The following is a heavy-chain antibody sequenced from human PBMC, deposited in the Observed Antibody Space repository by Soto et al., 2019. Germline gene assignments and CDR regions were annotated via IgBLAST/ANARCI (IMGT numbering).Heavy chain of an antibody. J-gene: IGHJ2*01. D-gene: IGHD2-2*01. CDR1: GGSFSGYY. CDR2: ISYDGSNK. Sequence: QVQLQQWGAGLLKPSETLSLTCAVYGGSFSGYYWSWIRQPPGKGLEWVAVISYDGSNKYYADSVKGRFTISRDNSKNTLYLQMNSLRAEDTAVYYCAKEYQLLPGWYFDLWGRGTLVTVSS. CDR3: AKEYQLLPGWYFDL. V-gene: IGHV3-30*18.